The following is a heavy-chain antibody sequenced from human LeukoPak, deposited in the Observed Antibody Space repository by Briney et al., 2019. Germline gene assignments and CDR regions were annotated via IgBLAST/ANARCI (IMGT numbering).Heavy chain of an antibody. CDR1: GFTFSGYW. Sequence: GGSLRLSCAASGFTFSGYWMSWVRQAPGKGLEWVANIKQDGSEKYYVDSVKGRFTISRDNAKNSLYLQMNSLRAEDTAVYYCAREERAIFGVVPNYYYYMDVWGKGTTVTVSS. CDR3: AREERAIFGVVPNYYYYMDV. J-gene: IGHJ6*03. CDR2: IKQDGSEK. V-gene: IGHV3-7*01. D-gene: IGHD3-3*01.